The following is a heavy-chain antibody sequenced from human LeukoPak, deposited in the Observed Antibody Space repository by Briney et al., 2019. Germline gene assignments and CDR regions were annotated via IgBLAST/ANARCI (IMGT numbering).Heavy chain of an antibody. CDR1: GASVSSGDHH. V-gene: IGHV3-11*01. D-gene: IGHD1-26*01. J-gene: IGHJ4*02. CDR3: ARVLWELLTFDY. CDR2: ISSSGSTI. Sequence: LPLTCIVSGASVSSGDHHWSWIRQAPGKGLEWVSYISSSGSTIYYADSVKGRFTISRDNAKNSLYLQMNSLRAEDTAVYYCARVLWELLTFDYWGQGTLVTVSS.